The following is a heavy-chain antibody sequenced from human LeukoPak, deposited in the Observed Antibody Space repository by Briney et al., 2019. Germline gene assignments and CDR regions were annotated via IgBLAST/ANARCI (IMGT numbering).Heavy chain of an antibody. CDR3: AKAYFYDSSGLPYYFDS. Sequence: GGSLRLSCAPSGFTFSSYAMSWVRQAPGKGVEGVSAISGSGGSTYYADSVKGRFTISRDNSTNTLYLQMTSLRAEYTAVYYCAKAYFYDSSGLPYYFDSWGQGTLVTVSS. D-gene: IGHD3-22*01. J-gene: IGHJ4*02. CDR2: ISGSGGST. V-gene: IGHV3-23*01. CDR1: GFTFSSYA.